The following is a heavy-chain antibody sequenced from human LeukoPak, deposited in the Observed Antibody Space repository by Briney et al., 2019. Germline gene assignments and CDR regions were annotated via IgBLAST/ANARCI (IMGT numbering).Heavy chain of an antibody. J-gene: IGHJ5*01. V-gene: IGHV1-69*13. CDR3: ARGPSFYFDSNVYYNWLDS. Sequence: GASVKVSCKASGGTFSSYAISWVRQAPGQGLEWMGGIIPIFGTANYAQKFQGRVTITADESTSTAYMELSSLRAEDTAVFYCARGPSFYFDSNVYYNWLDSWGQGTLVTVSS. CDR1: GGTFSSYA. D-gene: IGHD3-22*01. CDR2: IIPIFGTA.